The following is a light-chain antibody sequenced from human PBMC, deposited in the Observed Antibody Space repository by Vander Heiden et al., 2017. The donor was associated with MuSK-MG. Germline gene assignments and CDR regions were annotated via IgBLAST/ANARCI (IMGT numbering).Light chain of an antibody. CDR2: DDD. CDR3: FSGDPSGKKKV. V-gene: IGLV3-10*01. CDR1: AMPKRF. Sequence: SYELTQPPSVSVSPGQTARITCSGEAMPKRFAYWFQQKSGRAPVLVIHDDDQRPSGIPDRFSGSTSGTVATLTISGAQLEDEGDYFCFSGDPSGKKKVFGPGTMLTVL. J-gene: IGLJ1*01.